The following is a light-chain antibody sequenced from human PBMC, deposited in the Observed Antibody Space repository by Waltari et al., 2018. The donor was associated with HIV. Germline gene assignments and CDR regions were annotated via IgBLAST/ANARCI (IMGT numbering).Light chain of an antibody. Sequence: QSVLTQPPSVSAAPGQRVTISCPGSSSNIGTNGVSWYKQVPGTAPKLLIYDRNNRFPGFSGRLSASQAGTSATLGISGLHTGDEADYYCGTWDDRLNAGVFGGGTRLTVL. CDR2: DRN. J-gene: IGLJ2*01. CDR3: GTWDDRLNAGV. V-gene: IGLV1-51*01. CDR1: SSNIGTNG.